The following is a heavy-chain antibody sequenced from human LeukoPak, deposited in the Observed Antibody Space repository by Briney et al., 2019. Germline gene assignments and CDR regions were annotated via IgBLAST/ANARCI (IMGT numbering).Heavy chain of an antibody. CDR1: GYTFTGYY. J-gene: IGHJ6*03. V-gene: IGHV1-2*02. Sequence: ASVKVSCKASGYTFTGYYMHWVRQAPGQGLEWMGWINPNSGGTNYAQKFQGRVTMTRDTSISTAYMELSGLRSDDTAVYYCARADIVVVPAASTYMDVWGKGTTVTVSS. D-gene: IGHD2-2*01. CDR3: ARADIVVVPAASTYMDV. CDR2: INPNSGGT.